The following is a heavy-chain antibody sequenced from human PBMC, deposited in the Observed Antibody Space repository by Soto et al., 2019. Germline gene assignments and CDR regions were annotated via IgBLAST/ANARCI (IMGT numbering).Heavy chain of an antibody. CDR2: VWYDGTTK. D-gene: IGHD5-12*01. CDR3: ARADSGYAHGYYYYGMDV. CDR1: GFTFSNYA. V-gene: IGHV3-33*01. J-gene: IGHJ6*02. Sequence: PGGSLRLSCTAYGFTFSNYAMHWVRQAPGKGLEWVADVWYDGTTKYYADSVKGRFTISRDNSKNSLYLQMNSLRAEDTAVYYCARADSGYAHGYYYYGMDVWGQGTTVTVSS.